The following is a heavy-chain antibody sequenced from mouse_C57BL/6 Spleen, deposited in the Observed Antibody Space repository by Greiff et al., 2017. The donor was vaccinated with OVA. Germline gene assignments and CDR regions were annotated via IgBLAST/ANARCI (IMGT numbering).Heavy chain of an antibody. CDR2: IYPGDGDT. CDR3: ALYISGYVGFAY. V-gene: IGHV1-82*01. CDR1: GYAFSSSW. Sequence: VQLQQSGPELVKPGASVKISCKASGYAFSSSWMNWVKQRPGKGLEWIGRIYPGDGDTTYNGKFKGKATLTADKSSSTAYMQLSSLPSEDSAVYFCALYISGYVGFAYWGQGTLVTVSA. J-gene: IGHJ3*01. D-gene: IGHD3-2*02.